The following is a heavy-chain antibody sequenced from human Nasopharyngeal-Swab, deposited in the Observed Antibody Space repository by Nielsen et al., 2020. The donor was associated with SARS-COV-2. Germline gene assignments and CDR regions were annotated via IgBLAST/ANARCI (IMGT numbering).Heavy chain of an antibody. J-gene: IGHJ6*02. V-gene: IGHV1-8*01. CDR3: ARGRLITIFGMVIPGGYYYGMDV. D-gene: IGHD3-3*01. Sequence: ASSMDSCYASGYIFFSYDINWVLQATGQGLVGRGWMNPNSGNPVYAQKFQGRVTMIRNNSISTAYMELSSRRSEDTAVYYCARGRLITIFGMVIPGGYYYGMDVWGQGTTVTVSS. CDR1: GYIFFSYD. CDR2: MNPNSGNP.